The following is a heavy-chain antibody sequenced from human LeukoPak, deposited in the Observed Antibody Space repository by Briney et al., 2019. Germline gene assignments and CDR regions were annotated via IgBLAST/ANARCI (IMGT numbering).Heavy chain of an antibody. Sequence: PSETLSLTCTVSGGSMSNHYYWSWIRQPPGKGLEWIGFIYESGSTNYNPSLKSRVTISVDRPKKQFSLMLTSMTEADTAVYYCAGGGYCTTGSCFAPLFDYWGRGTLVTVSS. V-gene: IGHV4-59*01. D-gene: IGHD2-2*01. CDR2: IYESGST. CDR1: GGSMSNHYY. CDR3: AGGGYCTTGSCFAPLFDY. J-gene: IGHJ4*02.